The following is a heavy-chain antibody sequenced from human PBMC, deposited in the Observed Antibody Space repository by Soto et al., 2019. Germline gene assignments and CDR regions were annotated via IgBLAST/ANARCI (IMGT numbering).Heavy chain of an antibody. CDR2: LYDADGT. CDR1: GLTVRGKKY. Sequence: DVQLVASGGGLIQPGGSLRLSCAALGLTVRGKKYIAWVRQAPGKGLEWVSALYDADGTYYADSAKGRFTISRDRSKNTLYLQMSSLRAEDTALYYCAKNQERELPRVIDFWGQGTLVTVSS. V-gene: IGHV3-53*01. J-gene: IGHJ4*02. D-gene: IGHD1-7*01. CDR3: AKNQERELPRVIDF.